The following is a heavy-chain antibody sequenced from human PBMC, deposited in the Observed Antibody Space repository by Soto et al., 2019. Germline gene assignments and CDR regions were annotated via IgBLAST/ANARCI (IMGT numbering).Heavy chain of an antibody. Sequence: QMQLQQWGAGLLKPSETLSLTCAVYGGSFSGYYWSWIRQPPGKGLEWIGEINHSGSTNYNPSLQSRVTTSVDTSKNQFSLKLSSVTAADTAVYYCARDRYSSGWKNYYHYYYLDVWGKGTTVTVAS. V-gene: IGHV4-34*01. CDR3: ARDRYSSGWKNYYHYYYLDV. D-gene: IGHD6-19*01. J-gene: IGHJ6*03. CDR1: GGSFSGYY. CDR2: INHSGST.